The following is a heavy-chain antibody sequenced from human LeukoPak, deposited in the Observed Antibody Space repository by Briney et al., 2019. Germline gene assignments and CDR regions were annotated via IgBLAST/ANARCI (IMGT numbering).Heavy chain of an antibody. V-gene: IGHV3-30-3*01. CDR3: ARDDSGREY. CDR1: GFTFSSYA. J-gene: IGHJ4*02. CDR2: ISYDGSNK. D-gene: IGHD3-10*01. Sequence: GRSLRLSCAASGFTFSSYAMHWVRQAPGKGLEWVAVISYDGSNKYYADSVKGRFTISRDNSKNTLYLQMNSLRAEDTAVYYCARDDSGREYWGQGTLVTVSS.